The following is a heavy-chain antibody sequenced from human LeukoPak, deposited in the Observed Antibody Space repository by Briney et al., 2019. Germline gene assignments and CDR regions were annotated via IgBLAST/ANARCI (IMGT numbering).Heavy chain of an antibody. CDR1: GFTVSSNY. Sequence: PGGSLRLSCAASGFTVSSNYMSWVRQAPGKGLEWVSVIYSGGSTYYADSVKGRFTISRDNSKNTVYLQMNSLRAEDTAVYYCARDQTYSGNDSGFDYWGQGTLVTVSS. J-gene: IGHJ4*02. V-gene: IGHV3-66*01. CDR3: ARDQTYSGNDSGFDY. D-gene: IGHD1-26*01. CDR2: IYSGGST.